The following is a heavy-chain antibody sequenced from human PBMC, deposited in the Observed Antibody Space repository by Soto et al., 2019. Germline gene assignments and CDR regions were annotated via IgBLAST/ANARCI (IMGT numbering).Heavy chain of an antibody. D-gene: IGHD1-20*01. V-gene: IGHV4-39*01. Sequence: GKGLDWIGIIYYSGSTYYNPSLKSRVTISVDTSKNQFSLKLSSVTAADTAVYYCARYSLPYNWNHVRYDYGMDVRGQRTTVSLPS. CDR3: ARYSLPYNWNHVRYDYGMDV. J-gene: IGHJ6*02. CDR2: IYYSGST.